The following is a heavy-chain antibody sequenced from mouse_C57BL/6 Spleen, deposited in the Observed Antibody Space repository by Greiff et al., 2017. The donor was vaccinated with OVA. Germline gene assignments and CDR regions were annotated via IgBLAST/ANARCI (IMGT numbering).Heavy chain of an antibody. CDR1: GYTFTDYN. Sequence: VQLQQSGPELVKPGASVKIPCKASGYTFTDYNMDWVKQSHGKSLEWIGDINPNNGGTIYNQKFKGKATLTVDKSSRTAYMERRSLTSEDTAVYYCARGAQATFAYWGQGTLVTVSA. J-gene: IGHJ3*01. V-gene: IGHV1-18*01. CDR2: INPNNGGT. CDR3: ARGAQATFAY. D-gene: IGHD3-2*02.